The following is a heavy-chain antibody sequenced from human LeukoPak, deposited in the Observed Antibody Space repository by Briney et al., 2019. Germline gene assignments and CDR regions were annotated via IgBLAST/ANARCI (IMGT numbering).Heavy chain of an antibody. CDR3: AREHSTYEPFTYYYYYYMDV. D-gene: IGHD4-11*01. CDR1: GYTFTSYA. Sequence: ASVKVSCKASGYTFTSYAMHWVRQAPGQRLEWMGWINAGNGNTKYSQKFQGRVTITRDTSASTAYMELRSLRSDDTAVYYCAREHSTYEPFTYYYYYYMDVWGKGTTVTVSS. V-gene: IGHV1-3*01. CDR2: INAGNGNT. J-gene: IGHJ6*03.